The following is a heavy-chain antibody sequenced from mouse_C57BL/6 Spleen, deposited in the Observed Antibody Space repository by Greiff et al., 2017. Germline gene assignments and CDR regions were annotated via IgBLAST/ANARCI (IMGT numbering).Heavy chain of an antibody. CDR3: TTGYGSRGYFDY. CDR1: GFNIKDDY. CDR2: IDPENGDT. Sequence: VQLKESGAELVRPGASVKLSCTASGFNIKDDYMHWVKQRPEQGLEWIGWIDPENGDTEYASKFQGKATITADTSSNTAYLQLSSLTSEDTAVYYCTTGYGSRGYFDYWGQGTTLTVSS. V-gene: IGHV14-4*01. J-gene: IGHJ2*01. D-gene: IGHD1-1*01.